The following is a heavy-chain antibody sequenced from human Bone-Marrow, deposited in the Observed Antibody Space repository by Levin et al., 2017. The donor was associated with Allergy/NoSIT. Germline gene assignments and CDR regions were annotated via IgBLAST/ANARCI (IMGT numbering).Heavy chain of an antibody. CDR1: GGSISSYY. CDR3: ARGDDYGSAAVRV. J-gene: IGHJ4*02. V-gene: IGHV4-59*01. D-gene: IGHD3-10*01. CDR2: IYYSGST. Sequence: SETLSLTCTVSGGSISSYYWSWIRQPPGKGLEWIGYIYYSGSTNYNPSLKSRVTISVDTSKNQFSLKLSSVTAADTAVYYCARGDDYGSAAVRVWGQGTLVTVSS.